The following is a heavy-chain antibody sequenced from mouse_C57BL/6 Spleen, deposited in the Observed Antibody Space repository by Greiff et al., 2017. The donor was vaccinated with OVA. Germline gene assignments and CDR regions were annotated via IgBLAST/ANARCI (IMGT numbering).Heavy chain of an antibody. Sequence: ESEGGLVQPGSSMKLSCTASGFTFSDYYMAWVRQVPEKGLEWVANINYDGSSTYYLDSLKSRFIISRDNAKNILYLQMSSLKSEDTATYYCARDPLTGYFDYWGQGTTLTVSS. J-gene: IGHJ2*01. V-gene: IGHV5-16*01. CDR1: GFTFSDYY. D-gene: IGHD4-1*01. CDR3: ARDPLTGYFDY. CDR2: INYDGSST.